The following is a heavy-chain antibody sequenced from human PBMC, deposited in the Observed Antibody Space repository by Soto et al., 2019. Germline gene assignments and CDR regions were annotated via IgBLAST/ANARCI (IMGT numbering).Heavy chain of an antibody. Sequence: PGESLKISCKGSGYPFTTNWIAWVRQMPGKGLERVGIIYPSDSDTTYSPSFRGQVTISVDKSTSTAYLQWSSLKASDTAIYYCARGSGYLNYWGQGTLVTVSS. J-gene: IGHJ4*02. CDR1: GYPFTTNW. V-gene: IGHV5-51*01. CDR3: ARGSGYLNY. D-gene: IGHD5-12*01. CDR2: IYPSDSDT.